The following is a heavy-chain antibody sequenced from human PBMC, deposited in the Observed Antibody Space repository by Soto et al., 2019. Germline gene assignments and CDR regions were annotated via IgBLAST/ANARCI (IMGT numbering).Heavy chain of an antibody. D-gene: IGHD6-19*01. V-gene: IGHV4-38-2*01. Sequence: SETLSLTCAVSGYSLSSGSYWGWIRQPPGKGPEWIASIYHGGTTFYNPSLKSRVTLSVDTSKNHYSLKLRSVTAADTAVYYCARVHVMVVAGSTFDYWGPGILVTVSS. CDR3: ARVHVMVVAGSTFDY. CDR2: IYHGGTT. CDR1: GYSLSSGSY. J-gene: IGHJ4*01.